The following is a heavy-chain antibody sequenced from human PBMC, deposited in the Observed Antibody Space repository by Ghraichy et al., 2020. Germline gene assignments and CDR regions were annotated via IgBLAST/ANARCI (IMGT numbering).Heavy chain of an antibody. CDR1: GFTFSSYG. D-gene: IGHD1-1*01. V-gene: IGHV3-30*02. CDR2: ISEGATVK. Sequence: GGSLRLSCAASGFTFSSYGMHWVRQPPGKGLDWVAFISEGATVKYYGESVKGRFIISRDNSKATLFLEMNSLRAEDTGVYYCAKDSVPNTGRTSDRPGTDYGGRGTLVTVTS. CDR3: AKDSVPNTGRTSDRPGTDY. J-gene: IGHJ4*02.